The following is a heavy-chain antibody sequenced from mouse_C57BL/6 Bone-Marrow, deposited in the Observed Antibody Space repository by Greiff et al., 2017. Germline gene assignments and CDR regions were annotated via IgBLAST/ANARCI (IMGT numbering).Heavy chain of an antibody. CDR2: ISGGGGNT. CDR3: SRQVTTVLATKYFDV. J-gene: IGHJ1*03. V-gene: IGHV5-9*01. CDR1: GFTFSSYT. Sequence: EVHLVESGRGLVKPGGSLKLSCAASGFTFSSYTMSWVRQTPEKRLQWVAAISGGGGNTYYPDSVKGRFTISRDNDKNILYLQMSSLRSEDTALYYCSRQVTTVLATKYFDVWGTGTTVTVSS. D-gene: IGHD1-1*01.